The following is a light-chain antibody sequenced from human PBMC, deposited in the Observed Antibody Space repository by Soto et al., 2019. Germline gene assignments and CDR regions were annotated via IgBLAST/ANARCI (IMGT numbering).Light chain of an antibody. CDR1: QSFGTN. J-gene: IGKJ1*01. CDR3: QQYNNWPQT. Sequence: EIVMTQSPATVSVSPGERATLSCRASQSFGTNLAWYQQTPGQAPRLLIYGASISATGVPDRFSGSGSGTEFTLTISSLRSEDFAVYYCQQYNNWPQTFGQGTKVEIK. CDR2: GAS. V-gene: IGKV3-15*01.